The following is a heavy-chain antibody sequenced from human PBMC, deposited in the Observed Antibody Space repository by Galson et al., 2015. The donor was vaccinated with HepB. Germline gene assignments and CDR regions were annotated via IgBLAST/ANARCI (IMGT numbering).Heavy chain of an antibody. CDR1: GFTFSSYW. J-gene: IGHJ4*02. V-gene: IGHV3-7*03. D-gene: IGHD6-13*01. CDR2: IKQDGSEK. Sequence: SLRLSCAASGFTFSSYWMSWVRQAPGKGLEWVANIKQDGSEKYYVDSVKGRFTISRDNAKNSLYLQMNSLRAEDTAVYYCARWIFFGQQLGFDYWGQGTLVTVSS. CDR3: ARWIFFGQQLGFDY.